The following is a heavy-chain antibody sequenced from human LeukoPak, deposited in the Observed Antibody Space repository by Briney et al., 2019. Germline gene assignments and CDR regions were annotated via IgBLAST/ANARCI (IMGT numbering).Heavy chain of an antibody. Sequence: AASVKVSCKASGGTFSSYAISWVRQAPGQGLEWMGRINPNSGGTNYAQKFQGRVTMTRDTSISTAYMELSRLRSDDTAVYYCARDLPTTVVTPTYLGSDYWGQGTLVTVSS. J-gene: IGHJ4*02. V-gene: IGHV1-2*06. CDR2: INPNSGGT. CDR3: ARDLPTTVVTPTYLGSDY. D-gene: IGHD4-23*01. CDR1: GGTFSSYA.